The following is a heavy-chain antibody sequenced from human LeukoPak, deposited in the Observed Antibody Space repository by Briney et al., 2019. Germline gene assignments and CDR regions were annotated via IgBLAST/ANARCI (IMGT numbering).Heavy chain of an antibody. J-gene: IGHJ2*01. CDR3: ARTVTMEWYFDL. CDR1: GSTVSSNY. D-gene: IGHD4-17*01. V-gene: IGHV3-53*01. Sequence: GGSLRLSCAASGSTVSSNYMSWVRQAPGKGLEWVSVIYSGGSTYYADSVKGRFTISRDNSKNTLYLQMNSLRAEDTAVYYCARTVTMEWYFDLWGRGTLVTVSS. CDR2: IYSGGST.